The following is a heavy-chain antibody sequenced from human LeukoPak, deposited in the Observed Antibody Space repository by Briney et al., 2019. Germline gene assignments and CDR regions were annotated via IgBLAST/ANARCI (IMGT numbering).Heavy chain of an antibody. J-gene: IGHJ4*02. Sequence: SETLSLTCTVSGGSISSSSYYWGWIRQPPGKGLEWIGSIYYSGSTYYNPSLKSRVTISVDTSKNQFSLKLSSVTAADTAVYYCARDRGIWELLVGYFDYWGQGTLVTVSS. CDR2: IYYSGST. CDR1: GGSISSSSYY. CDR3: ARDRGIWELLVGYFDY. V-gene: IGHV4-39*07. D-gene: IGHD1-26*01.